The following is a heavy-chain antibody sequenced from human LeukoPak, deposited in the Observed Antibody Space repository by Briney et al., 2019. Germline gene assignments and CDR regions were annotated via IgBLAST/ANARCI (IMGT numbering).Heavy chain of an antibody. CDR1: GFTFSSYW. V-gene: IGHV3-7*01. CDR3: ARSVYSSSFYYYYYMDV. Sequence: GGSLRLSCAASGFTFSSYWMSWVRQAPGKGLEWVANIKQDGSEKYHVDSVKGRFTISRDNAKNSLYLQMNSLRAEDTAVYYCARSVYSSSFYYYYYMDVWGKGTTVTVSS. J-gene: IGHJ6*03. D-gene: IGHD6-13*01. CDR2: IKQDGSEK.